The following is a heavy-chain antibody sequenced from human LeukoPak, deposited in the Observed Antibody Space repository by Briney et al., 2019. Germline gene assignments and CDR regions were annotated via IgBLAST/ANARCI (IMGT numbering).Heavy chain of an antibody. D-gene: IGHD6-13*01. Sequence: EASVKVSCKASGYTFTSYYMHWVRQAPGQGLEWMGLINPNSGGTNYAQKFQGRVTMTRDTSISTAYMELSRLRSDDTAVYYCARARVSSSWYYRSREDYWGQGTLVTVSS. V-gene: IGHV1-2*06. CDR3: ARARVSSSWYYRSREDY. J-gene: IGHJ4*02. CDR1: GYTFTSYY. CDR2: INPNSGGT.